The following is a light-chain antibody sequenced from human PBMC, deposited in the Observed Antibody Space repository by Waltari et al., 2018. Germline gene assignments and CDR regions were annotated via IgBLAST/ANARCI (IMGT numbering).Light chain of an antibody. V-gene: IGLV2-8*01. Sequence: QSALTQPPSASGSPGQSVTISCTGPSSDVGGYNYVPWYQHHPGKAPKLMVYEVNKRPSGVPDRFSGSKSGNTASLTVSGLQAEDESDYYCSSYAGSNHLVFGGGTKLTVL. CDR3: SSYAGSNHLV. J-gene: IGLJ3*02. CDR2: EVN. CDR1: SSDVGGYNY.